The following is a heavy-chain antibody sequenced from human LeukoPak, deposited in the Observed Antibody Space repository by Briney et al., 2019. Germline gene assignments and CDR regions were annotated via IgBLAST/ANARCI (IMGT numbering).Heavy chain of an antibody. D-gene: IGHD2-15*01. V-gene: IGHV1-2*02. CDR2: INPNSGGT. CDR3: AVHARSYCSGGSCYSGAFDI. Sequence: GASVKVSCKASGYTFTGYYMHWVRQAPGQGLEWMGWINPNSGGTNYAQKFQGRVTMTRDTSISTAYMELSRLRSDDTAVYYCAVHARSYCSGGSCYSGAFDIWGQGTMVTVSS. J-gene: IGHJ3*02. CDR1: GYTFTGYY.